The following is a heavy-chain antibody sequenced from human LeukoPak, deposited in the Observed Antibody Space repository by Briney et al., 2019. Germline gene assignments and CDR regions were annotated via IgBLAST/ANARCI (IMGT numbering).Heavy chain of an antibody. D-gene: IGHD6-13*01. V-gene: IGHV3-30*18. CDR3: AKDRRIAAAGKYYYYYYGMDV. CDR2: ISYDGSNK. CDR1: GFTFSSYG. J-gene: IGHJ6*02. Sequence: GGSLRRSCAASGFTFSSYGMHWVRQAPGKGLEWVAVISYDGSNKYYADSVKGRFTISRDNSKNTLYLQMNSLRAEDTAVFYCAKDRRIAAAGKYYYYYYGMDVWGQGTTVTVSS.